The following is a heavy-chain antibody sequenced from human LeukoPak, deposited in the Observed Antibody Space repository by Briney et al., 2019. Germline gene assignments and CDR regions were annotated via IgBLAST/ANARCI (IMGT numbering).Heavy chain of an antibody. CDR1: GFMFISYV. V-gene: IGHV3-48*03. D-gene: IGHD6-19*01. J-gene: IGHJ4*02. Sequence: SGGSLRLSCAASGFMFISYVMYWGRQAPGKGLEWVSYISSGASTMYYADSVKGRFTISRDNAKNSLFLQMNSLRAEDTAVYYCALLAVASDFDYWGQGTLVTVSS. CDR3: ALLAVASDFDY. CDR2: ISSGASTM.